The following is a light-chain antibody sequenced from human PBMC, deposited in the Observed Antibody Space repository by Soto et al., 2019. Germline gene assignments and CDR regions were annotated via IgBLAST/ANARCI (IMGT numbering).Light chain of an antibody. J-gene: IGLJ1*01. CDR3: CAYAGSSTFPEV. CDR1: SSDVGSYNL. Sequence: QSALTQPASVSGSPGQSITISCTGTSSDVGSYNLVSWYQQHPGKATKLMIYEGSKRPSGVSNRFSGSKSGNTASLTSSGRQAEDEADDYCCAYAGSSTFPEVFGTGTKLTVL. V-gene: IGLV2-23*03. CDR2: EGS.